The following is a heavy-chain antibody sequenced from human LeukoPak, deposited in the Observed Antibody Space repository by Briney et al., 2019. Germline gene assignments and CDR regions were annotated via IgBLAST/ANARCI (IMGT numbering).Heavy chain of an antibody. V-gene: IGHV3-30*02. D-gene: IGHD3-9*01. Sequence: GGSLRLSCAASGFTFSSYGMHWVRQAPGKGLEWVAFIRYDGSNKYYADSVKGRFTISRDNSKNTLYLQMNSLRAEDTAVYYCARANYDILTGYYPYYYYYMDVWGKGTTVTVSS. J-gene: IGHJ6*03. CDR2: IRYDGSNK. CDR1: GFTFSSYG. CDR3: ARANYDILTGYYPYYYYYMDV.